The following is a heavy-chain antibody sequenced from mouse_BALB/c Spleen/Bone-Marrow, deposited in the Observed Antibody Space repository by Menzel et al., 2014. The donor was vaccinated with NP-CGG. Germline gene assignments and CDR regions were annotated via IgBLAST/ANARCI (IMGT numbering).Heavy chain of an antibody. CDR3: TRMYYNYYAMDY. D-gene: IGHD1-3*01. V-gene: IGHV1-69*02. J-gene: IGHJ4*01. CDR2: IYPSDSYT. Sequence: QVQLQQSGAELVRPGASVKVSCKASGYTFINYWINWVRQRPGQGLEWIGNIYPSDSYTNYNQKFKDKATLTVDKSSSTAYMQLSSPTSEDSAAYYCTRMYYNYYAMDYWGQGTSVTVSS. CDR1: GYTFINYW.